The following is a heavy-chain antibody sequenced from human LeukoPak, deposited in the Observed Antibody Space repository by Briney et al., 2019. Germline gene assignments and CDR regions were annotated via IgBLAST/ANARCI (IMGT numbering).Heavy chain of an antibody. V-gene: IGHV1-2*02. CDR3: AGDYYDSSGYLVLVY. CDR1: GYTFTGYY. J-gene: IGHJ4*02. CDR2: INPNSGGT. D-gene: IGHD3-22*01. Sequence: ASVKVSCKASGYTFTGYYMHWVRQAPGQGLEWMGWINPNSGGTNYAQKFQGRVTMTRDTSISTAYMELSRLRSDDTAVYYCAGDYYDSSGYLVLVYWGQGTLVTVSS.